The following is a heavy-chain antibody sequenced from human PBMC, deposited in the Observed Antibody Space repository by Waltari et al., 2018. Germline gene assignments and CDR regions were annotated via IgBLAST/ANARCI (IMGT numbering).Heavy chain of an antibody. CDR2: IYLSRST. CDR1: GGSISSGGYS. Sequence: ESGSGLVKPSQTLSLTCAVSGGSISSGGYSWSWIRQPPGKGLEWIGHIYLSRSTYYNPSLKSRVTISVDRSKNQFSLKLTSVTAADTAVYYCASSLHRSSSSHTLDYWGQGTLVTVSS. J-gene: IGHJ4*02. CDR3: ASSLHRSSSSHTLDY. V-gene: IGHV4-30-2*01. D-gene: IGHD2-2*02.